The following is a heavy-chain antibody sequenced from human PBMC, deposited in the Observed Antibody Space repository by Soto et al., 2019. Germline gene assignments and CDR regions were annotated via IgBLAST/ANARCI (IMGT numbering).Heavy chain of an antibody. CDR2: ISGSGGST. J-gene: IGHJ6*02. CDR3: AKDRTDTAMVTNGMDV. D-gene: IGHD5-18*01. CDR1: GFTFSSYA. Sequence: EVQLLESGGGLVQPGGSLRLSCAASGFTFSSYAMSWVRQAPGKGLEWVSAISGSGGSTYYADSVKGRFTISRDNSKNTLYLQMNSLRAEDTAVYYCAKDRTDTAMVTNGMDVWGQGTTVTVSS. V-gene: IGHV3-23*01.